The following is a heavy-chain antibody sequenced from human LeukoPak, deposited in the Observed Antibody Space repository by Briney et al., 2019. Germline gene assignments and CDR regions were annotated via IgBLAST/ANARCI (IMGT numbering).Heavy chain of an antibody. CDR1: GYTFTSYD. D-gene: IGHD3-10*01. J-gene: IGHJ6*02. CDR3: ARDVLLWFGELEYYYYGMDV. CDR2: MNPNSGNT. V-gene: IGHV1-8*01. Sequence: ASVKVSCKASGYTFTSYDINWVRQATGQGLEWMGWMNPNSGNTGYAQKFQGRVTMTRNTSISTAYMELSSLRSEDTAVYYCARDVLLWFGELEYYYYGMDVWGQGTTVTVSS.